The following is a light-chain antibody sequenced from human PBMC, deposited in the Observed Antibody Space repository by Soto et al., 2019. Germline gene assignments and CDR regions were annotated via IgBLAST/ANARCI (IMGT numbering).Light chain of an antibody. CDR2: GNI. Sequence: QSVLTQPPSVSGAPGQRVTISCTGSSSNVGTGYDVHWYQQLPGTAPKLLIYGNINRPSGVPDRFSGSKSGTSASLAISGLQAEDEADYYCQSYDSSLRGLIFGGGTQLTVL. CDR3: QSYDSSLRGLI. CDR1: SSNVGTGYD. V-gene: IGLV1-40*01. J-gene: IGLJ2*01.